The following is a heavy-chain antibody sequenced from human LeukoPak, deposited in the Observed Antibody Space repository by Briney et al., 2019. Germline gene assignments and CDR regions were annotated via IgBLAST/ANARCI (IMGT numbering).Heavy chain of an antibody. CDR3: ARPQYYYDCSGYWDIGADAFDI. CDR2: IYPGDSDT. V-gene: IGHV5-51*01. CDR1: GYSVTSYW. D-gene: IGHD3-22*01. Sequence: GESLKISCKGSGYSVTSYWIGWVRQMPGKGLEWMGIIYPGDSDTRYSPSFQGQVTISADKSIGTAYLQWSSLKASDTAMYYCARPQYYYDCSGYWDIGADAFDIWGQGTMVTVSS. J-gene: IGHJ3*02.